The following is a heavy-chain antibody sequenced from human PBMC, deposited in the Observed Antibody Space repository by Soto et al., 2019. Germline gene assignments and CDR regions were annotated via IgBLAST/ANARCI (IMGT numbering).Heavy chain of an antibody. J-gene: IGHJ4*02. CDR3: ARDVGYGLIDY. V-gene: IGHV1-18*01. CDR2: ISAYNGNT. D-gene: IGHD5-18*01. Sequence: QVQLVQSGAEVKKPGASVKVSCKASGYTFTSYGISWVRQAPGQGLEWMGWISAYNGNTNYAQKLQGRVTMTTDTSSSTGYLELRSLRSEATAVYYCARDVGYGLIDYWGQGTLVTVSS. CDR1: GYTFTSYG.